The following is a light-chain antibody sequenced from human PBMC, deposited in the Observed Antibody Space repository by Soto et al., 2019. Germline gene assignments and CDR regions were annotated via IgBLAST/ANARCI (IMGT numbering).Light chain of an antibody. Sequence: ALTQSPATLSLSPGERATLSCRASQSVGNFLTWYQQKPGQPPTLLIYDASIRAAGFPARFSGSGSGTDFTLTISSLEPGDYAVYYCQQRTNWPRSFTFGPGTKVDIK. CDR2: DAS. CDR1: QSVGNF. V-gene: IGKV3-11*01. CDR3: QQRTNWPRSFT. J-gene: IGKJ3*01.